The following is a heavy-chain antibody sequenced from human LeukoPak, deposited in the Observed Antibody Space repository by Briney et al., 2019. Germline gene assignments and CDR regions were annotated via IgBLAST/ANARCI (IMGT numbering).Heavy chain of an antibody. Sequence: PSETLSLTCTVSGGSISSSNYYWGWIRQPPGKGPEWIGNIYYSGSTYYKPSLKTRVTISVDTSKNQFSLKLTSVTAADTAVYYCARHASVDGNWPRPLDYWGQGSLVTVSS. CDR3: ARHASVDGNWPRPLDY. CDR2: IYYSGST. J-gene: IGHJ4*02. CDR1: GGSISSSNYY. V-gene: IGHV4-39*01. D-gene: IGHD6-19*01.